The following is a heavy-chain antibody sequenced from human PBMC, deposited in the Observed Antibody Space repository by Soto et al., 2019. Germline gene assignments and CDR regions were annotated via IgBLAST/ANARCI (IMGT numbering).Heavy chain of an antibody. D-gene: IGHD5-12*01. V-gene: IGHV4-34*01. CDR1: GGSFSGYY. CDR3: ARELGMATIYGMDV. Sequence: QVQLQQWGAGLLKPSETLSLTCAVYGGSFSGYYWSWIRQPPGKGLEWIGEINHSGSTNYNPSLKSRVTISVDTSKNQFSPKLSSVTAADTAVYYCARELGMATIYGMDVWGQGTTVTVSS. CDR2: INHSGST. J-gene: IGHJ6*02.